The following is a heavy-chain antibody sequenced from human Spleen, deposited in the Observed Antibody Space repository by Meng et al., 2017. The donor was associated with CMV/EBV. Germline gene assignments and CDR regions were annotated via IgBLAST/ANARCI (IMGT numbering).Heavy chain of an antibody. D-gene: IGHD3-22*01. V-gene: IGHV3-11*01. Sequence: GESLKISCAASGFTFSDYYMSWIRQAPGKGLEWVSYISSSGTTIYYTDSVTGRFTISRDNAKNSLYLPMNSLRAEDTAVYYCARSLFDSNDPFDYWGQGAVVTVSS. CDR2: ISSSGTTI. J-gene: IGHJ4*02. CDR1: GFTFSDYY. CDR3: ARSLFDSNDPFDY.